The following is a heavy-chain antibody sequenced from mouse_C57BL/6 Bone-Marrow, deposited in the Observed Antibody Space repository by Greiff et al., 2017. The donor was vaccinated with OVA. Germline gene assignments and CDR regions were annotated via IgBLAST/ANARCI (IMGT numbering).Heavy chain of an antibody. CDR3: TTRAITKVVGGY. V-gene: IGHV14-4*01. Sequence: VQLQQSGAELVRPGASVKLSCTASGFNIKDDYMHWVKQRPEQGLEWIGWIDPENGDTEYASKFQGKATITADTSSNTAYLQLSSLTSEDTAVYYCTTRAITKVVGGYWGQGTTLTVSS. D-gene: IGHD1-1*01. CDR2: IDPENGDT. J-gene: IGHJ2*01. CDR1: GFNIKDDY.